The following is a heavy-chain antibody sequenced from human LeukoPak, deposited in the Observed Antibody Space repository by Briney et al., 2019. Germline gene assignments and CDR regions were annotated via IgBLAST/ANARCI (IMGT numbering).Heavy chain of an antibody. Sequence: PGGSLRLSCEASGFTFSSYWMSWVRQAPGKGLEWVANIKTDGSEKYYVDSVKGRLTISRDNAKNSLYLQMNSLRAEDTAVYYCARDYTGYFPWGQGTLVTVSS. CDR2: IKTDGSEK. V-gene: IGHV3-7*03. D-gene: IGHD3-9*01. CDR1: GFTFSSYW. CDR3: ARDYTGYFP. J-gene: IGHJ5*02.